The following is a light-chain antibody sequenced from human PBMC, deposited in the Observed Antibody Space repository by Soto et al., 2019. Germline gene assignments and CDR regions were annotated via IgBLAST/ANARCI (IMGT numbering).Light chain of an antibody. CDR2: DVN. CDR1: SSDVGGYNY. J-gene: IGLJ2*01. CDR3: SSHAGGQNVV. Sequence: QSVLTQPRSVSGSPGQSVTISCTGTSSDVGGYNYVSWYQQHPGKAPKVMIYDVNKRPSGVPDRFSGSKSGNTASLTVSGLQAEDEGDYYCSSHAGGQNVVFGGGTKLTVL. V-gene: IGLV2-11*01.